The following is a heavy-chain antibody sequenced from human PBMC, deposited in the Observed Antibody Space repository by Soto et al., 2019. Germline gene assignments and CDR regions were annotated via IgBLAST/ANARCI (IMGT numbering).Heavy chain of an antibody. D-gene: IGHD6-19*01. Sequence: PGGSLRLSCAASGFTFSSYAMSWVRQAPGKGLEWVSAISGSGGSTYYADSVKGRFTISRDNSKNTLYLQMNSLRAEDTAVYYCAKDLLYYSSGLSSPDSAFDIWGQGTMVTVSS. V-gene: IGHV3-23*01. CDR1: GFTFSSYA. CDR2: ISGSGGST. J-gene: IGHJ3*02. CDR3: AKDLLYYSSGLSSPDSAFDI.